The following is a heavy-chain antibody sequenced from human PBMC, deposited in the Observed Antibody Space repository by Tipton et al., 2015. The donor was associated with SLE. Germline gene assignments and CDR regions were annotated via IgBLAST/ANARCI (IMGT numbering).Heavy chain of an antibody. CDR2: IYPGDSDT. CDR1: GYSFTSYW. CDR3: ARKSALRYSSGGRGFDY. D-gene: IGHD6-19*01. V-gene: IGHV5-51*01. Sequence: QSGAEVKKPGESLKISCKGSGYSFTSYWIAWVRQMPGKGLEWMGIIYPGDSDTRYSPSFQGQVTISADKSISTAYLQWSSLKASDTAMYYCARKSALRYSSGGRGFDYWGQGTLVTVSS. J-gene: IGHJ4*02.